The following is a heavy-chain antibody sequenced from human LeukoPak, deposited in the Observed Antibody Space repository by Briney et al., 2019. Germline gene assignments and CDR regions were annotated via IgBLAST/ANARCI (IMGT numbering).Heavy chain of an antibody. V-gene: IGHV3-7*01. CDR3: VRDFEESSGYYFDY. CDR1: GFAFSDSW. CDR2: IKGDGSAK. D-gene: IGHD3-22*01. Sequence: GGSLRLSCAASGFAFSDSWMTWIRQAPGKGLEWVAFIKGDGSAKKYVDSVKGRFTISRDNAKNSLFLQMNSLRAEDTAVYYCVRDFEESSGYYFDYWGQGTLVTVSS. J-gene: IGHJ4*02.